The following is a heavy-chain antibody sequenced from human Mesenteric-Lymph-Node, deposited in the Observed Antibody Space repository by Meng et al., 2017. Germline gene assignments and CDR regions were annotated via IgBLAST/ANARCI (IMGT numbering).Heavy chain of an antibody. D-gene: IGHD3-10*02. CDR1: GDSVSSNSAA. CDR3: ARDWGDVRGGFDF. Sequence: QVQLQQSGPGLVKPSQTLSHTCAISGDSVSSNSAAWNWIRQSPSRGLEWLGRTYYRSKYYNDYALSVKSRITINPDTSKNQFSLQLNSVTPEDTAIYYCARDWGDVRGGFDFWGQGTLVTVSS. CDR2: TYYRSKYYN. V-gene: IGHV6-1*01. J-gene: IGHJ4*02.